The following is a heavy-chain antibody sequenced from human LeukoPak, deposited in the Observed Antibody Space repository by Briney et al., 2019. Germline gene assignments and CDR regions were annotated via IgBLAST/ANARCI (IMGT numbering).Heavy chain of an antibody. J-gene: IGHJ3*02. CDR2: INHSGST. D-gene: IGHD5-18*01. Sequence: SETLSLTCAVYGGSFSGYYWSWIRQPPGKGLEWIGEINHSGSTNYNPSLKSRVTISVDTSKNQFSLKLSSVTAADTAVYYCARVLIVDTAMADAFDIWGKGQWSPSLQ. CDR3: ARVLIVDTAMADAFDI. CDR1: GGSFSGYY. V-gene: IGHV4-34*01.